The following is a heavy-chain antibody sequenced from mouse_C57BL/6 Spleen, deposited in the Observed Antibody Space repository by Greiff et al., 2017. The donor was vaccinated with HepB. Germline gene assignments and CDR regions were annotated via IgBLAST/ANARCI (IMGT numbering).Heavy chain of an antibody. CDR3: ARPFYDGCDEEVLAY. D-gene: IGHD2-3*01. V-gene: IGHV5-9*01. J-gene: IGHJ3*01. CDR2: ISGGGGNT. Sequence: DVKLQESGGGLVKPGGSLKLSCAASGFTFSSYTMSWVRQTPEKRLEWVATISGGGGNTYYPDSVKGRFTISRDNAKNTQYLQMSSLRSEDTALYYCARPFYDGCDEEVLAYWGQGTLVTVSA. CDR1: GFTFSSYT.